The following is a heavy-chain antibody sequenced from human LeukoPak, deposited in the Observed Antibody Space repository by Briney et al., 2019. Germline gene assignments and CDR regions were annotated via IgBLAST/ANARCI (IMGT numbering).Heavy chain of an antibody. CDR3: AKQIWNGANPYFDY. Sequence: GGSLRLSCAASGFAFSNYGMTWVRQAPGKGLDWVSTITGSGGSTYYADSVKGRFTISRDNSKNTLYLQMYRLRAEDTAVYYCAKQIWNGANPYFDYWGQGTLVSVSS. J-gene: IGHJ4*02. CDR2: ITGSGGST. V-gene: IGHV3-23*01. D-gene: IGHD1-1*01. CDR1: GFAFSNYG.